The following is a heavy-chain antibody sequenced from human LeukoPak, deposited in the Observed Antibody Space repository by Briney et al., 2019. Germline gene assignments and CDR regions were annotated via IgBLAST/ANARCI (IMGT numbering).Heavy chain of an antibody. CDR1: GVSISSSPYY. V-gene: IGHV4-39*01. CDR2: VYSSGSS. Sequence: SETLSLTCTVSGVSISSSPYYWGWIRQPPGNGLEWIGSVYSSGSSYYNPSLKSRVTIFVDTSKNQFSLKVTSVTAADTATYYCARHKDDYDDYVWTYWGQGTLVTVSS. D-gene: IGHD4-17*01. J-gene: IGHJ4*02. CDR3: ARHKDDYDDYVWTY.